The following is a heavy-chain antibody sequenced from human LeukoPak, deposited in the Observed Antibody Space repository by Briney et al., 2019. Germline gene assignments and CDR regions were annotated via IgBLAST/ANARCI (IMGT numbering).Heavy chain of an antibody. Sequence: GASVKVSCKASGGTFSSYAISWVRQAPGQGLEWMGGIIPIFGTANYAQKFQGRVTITADESTSTAYMELSSLRSEDTAVYYRARYTEVVVAANDAFDIWGQGTMVTVSS. CDR1: GGTFSSYA. D-gene: IGHD2-15*01. CDR3: ARYTEVVVAANDAFDI. J-gene: IGHJ3*02. V-gene: IGHV1-69*13. CDR2: IIPIFGTA.